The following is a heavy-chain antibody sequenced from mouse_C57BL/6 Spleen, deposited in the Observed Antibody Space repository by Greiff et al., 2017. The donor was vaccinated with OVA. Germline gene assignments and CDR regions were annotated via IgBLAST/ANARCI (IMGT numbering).Heavy chain of an antibody. CDR1: GYTFTSYW. CDR3: ARSGTGWFAY. V-gene: IGHV1-61*01. CDR2: IYPSDSET. D-gene: IGHD4-1*01. Sequence: QVQLQQPGAELVRPGSSVKLSCKASGYTFTSYWMDWVKQRPGQGLEWIGNIYPSDSETNYNQKFKDKATLTVDKSSSTAYMQSSSLTSEDSAVYYCARSGTGWFAYWGQGTLVTVSA. J-gene: IGHJ3*01.